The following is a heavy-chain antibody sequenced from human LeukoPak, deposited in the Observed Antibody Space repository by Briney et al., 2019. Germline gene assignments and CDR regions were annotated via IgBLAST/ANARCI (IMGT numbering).Heavy chain of an antibody. V-gene: IGHV4-39*01. CDR2: IYYSGST. J-gene: IGHJ4*02. Sequence: SETLSLTCTVSGGSISSSSYYWGWIRQPPGKGLEWIVSIYYSGSTYYNPSLKSRVTISVDTSKNQFSLKLSSVTAADTAVYYCARIIGYSSSWVDYWGQGTLVTVSS. CDR1: GGSISSSSYY. CDR3: ARIIGYSSSWVDY. D-gene: IGHD6-13*01.